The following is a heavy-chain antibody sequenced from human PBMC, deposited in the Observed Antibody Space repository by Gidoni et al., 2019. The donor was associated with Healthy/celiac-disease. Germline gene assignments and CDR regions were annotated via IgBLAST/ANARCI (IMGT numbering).Heavy chain of an antibody. V-gene: IGHV3-43*01. D-gene: IGHD5-18*01. J-gene: IGHJ4*02. CDR1: GFTFVDYT. Sequence: EVQLVESGGVVVQPGGSLRLPFAACGFTFVDYTMHWVRQAPGKGLEWVSLISWDGGSTYYADSVKGRFTISRDNSKNSLYLQMNSLRTEDTALYYCAKDISSLGGYGFDYWGQGTLVTVSS. CDR3: AKDISSLGGYGFDY. CDR2: ISWDGGST.